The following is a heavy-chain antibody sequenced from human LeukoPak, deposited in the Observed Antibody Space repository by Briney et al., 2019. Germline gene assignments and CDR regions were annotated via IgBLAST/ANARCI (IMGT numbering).Heavy chain of an antibody. D-gene: IGHD6-6*01. Sequence: PGGSLRLSCAASGFTFSSYAISWVRQAPGKGLEWVSSISSSSSYIYYADSVKGRFTIARDNAKNSLYLQMNSLRAEDTAVYYCERDFEYISSHGDYWVQGTLVTVSS. CDR1: GFTFSSYA. V-gene: IGHV3-21*01. J-gene: IGHJ4*02. CDR2: ISSSSSYI. CDR3: ERDFEYISSHGDY.